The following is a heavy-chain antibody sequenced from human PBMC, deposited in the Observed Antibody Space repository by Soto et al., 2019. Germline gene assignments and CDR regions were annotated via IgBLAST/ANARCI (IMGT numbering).Heavy chain of an antibody. CDR2: INAGNGNT. D-gene: IGHD3-16*01. V-gene: IGHV1-3*01. CDR3: ARDSLGLGNWFDP. J-gene: IGHJ5*02. Sequence: QVPLVQSGAEVKKPGASVKVSCKASGYTFTSYAMHWVRQAPGQRLEWMGWINAGNGNTKYSQKFQGRVTITRDTSASTAYMELSSLRSEDTAVYYCARDSLGLGNWFDPWGQGTLVTVSS. CDR1: GYTFTSYA.